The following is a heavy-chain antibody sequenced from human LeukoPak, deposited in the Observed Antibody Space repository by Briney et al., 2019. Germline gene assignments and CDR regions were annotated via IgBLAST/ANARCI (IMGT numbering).Heavy chain of an antibody. J-gene: IGHJ4*02. Sequence: KPSETLSLTCTVSGGSISSSSYYWGWIRQPPGKGLEWIGSIYYSGSTYYNPSLKSRVTISVDTSKNQFSLKLSSVTAADTAVYYCARWEASGSSFDYWGQGTLVTVSS. D-gene: IGHD6-19*01. V-gene: IGHV4-39*01. CDR3: ARWEASGSSFDY. CDR2: IYYSGST. CDR1: GGSISSSSYY.